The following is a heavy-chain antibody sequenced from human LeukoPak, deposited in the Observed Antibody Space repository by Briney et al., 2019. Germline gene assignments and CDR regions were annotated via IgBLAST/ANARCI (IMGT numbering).Heavy chain of an antibody. CDR3: AKDLTPYGDYADYNWFDP. CDR2: ISYDGSNK. V-gene: IGHV3-30*18. CDR1: GFTFSSYG. Sequence: GGSLRLSCAASGFTFSSYGMHWVRQAPGKGLEWVAVISYDGSNKHYADSVKGRFTISRDNSKNTLYLQMNSLRAEDTAVYYCAKDLTPYGDYADYNWFDPWGQGTLVTVSS. J-gene: IGHJ5*02. D-gene: IGHD4-17*01.